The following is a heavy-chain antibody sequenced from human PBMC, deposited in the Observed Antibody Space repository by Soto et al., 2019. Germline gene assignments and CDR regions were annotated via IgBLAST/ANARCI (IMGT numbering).Heavy chain of an antibody. CDR2: IYYSGST. CDR3: ARQSFFWSGYFNWFDP. V-gene: IGHV4-39*01. D-gene: IGHD3-3*01. Sequence: SETLSLTCTVSGGSISSSSYYWGWIRQPPGKGLEWIGSIYYSGSTYYNPSLKSRVTISVDTSKNQFSLKLSSVTAADTAVYYCARQSFFWSGYFNWFDPRGQGTLVTVSS. CDR1: GGSISSSSYY. J-gene: IGHJ5*02.